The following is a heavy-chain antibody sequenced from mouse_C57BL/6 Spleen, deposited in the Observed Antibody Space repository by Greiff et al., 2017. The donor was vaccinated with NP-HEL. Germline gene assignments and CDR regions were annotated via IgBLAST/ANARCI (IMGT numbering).Heavy chain of an antibody. D-gene: IGHD1-1*02. Sequence: QVQLQQSGAELARPGASVKLSCKASGYTFTSYGISWVKQRTGQGLEWIGEIYPRSGSTYYNEKFKGKATLTADKPSSTAYMGLRSLKSEASAVYLSARWFLQFAYWGQGTLVTVSA. CDR2: IYPRSGST. V-gene: IGHV1-81*01. CDR3: ARWFLQFAY. CDR1: GYTFTSYG. J-gene: IGHJ3*01.